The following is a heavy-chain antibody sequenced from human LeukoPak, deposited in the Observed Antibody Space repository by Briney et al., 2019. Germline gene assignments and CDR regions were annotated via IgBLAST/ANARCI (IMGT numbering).Heavy chain of an antibody. CDR1: GYTFSNYY. D-gene: IGHD3-22*01. J-gene: IGHJ4*02. CDR3: ARQEDSSGYYYYY. Sequence: ASVKVSCKASGYTFSNYYMHWVRQAPGQGLEWMGVINPSGGYTTYAQKFQGRVTMTRDTSTSTVSMELSSLRSEDTAVYFCARQEDSSGYYYYYWGQGTLVTVSS. CDR2: INPSGGYT. V-gene: IGHV1-46*01.